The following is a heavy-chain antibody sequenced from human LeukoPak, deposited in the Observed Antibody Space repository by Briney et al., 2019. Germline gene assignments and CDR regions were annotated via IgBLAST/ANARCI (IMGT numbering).Heavy chain of an antibody. CDR3: ATEGRYSYGYIDY. V-gene: IGHV1-24*01. D-gene: IGHD5-18*01. CDR1: GYTLTELS. J-gene: IGHJ4*02. Sequence: ASVKVSCKVSGYTLTELSMHWVRQAPGKGLEWMGGFDPEDGETIYAQNFQGRVTMTEATSTDTAYMELSSLRSEDTAVSYCATEGRYSYGYIDYWGQGTLVTASS. CDR2: FDPEDGET.